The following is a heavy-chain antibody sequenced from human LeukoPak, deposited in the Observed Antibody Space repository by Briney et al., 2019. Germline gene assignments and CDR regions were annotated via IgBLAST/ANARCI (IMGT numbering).Heavy chain of an antibody. CDR2: IIPIFGTA. CDR3: ARDHPPWFDP. CDR1: GGTFIIYA. V-gene: IGHV1-69*06. Sequence: SVTVSFKASGGTFIIYAISWVRQAPGQGLEWMGRIIPIFGTANYAQKFQGRVTITADKSTSTAYMELSSLRSEDTAVYYCARDHPPWFDPWGQGTLVTVSS. J-gene: IGHJ5*02.